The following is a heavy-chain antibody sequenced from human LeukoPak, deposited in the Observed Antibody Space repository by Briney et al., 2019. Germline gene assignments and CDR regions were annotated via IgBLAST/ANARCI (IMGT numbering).Heavy chain of an antibody. CDR2: INPSGGST. J-gene: IGHJ4*02. CDR3: ASNYCSSTSCPGSPWTA. Sequence: ASVKVSRKASGYTFTSYYMHWVRQAPGQGLEWMGIINPSGGSTSYAQKFQGRVTMTRGTSTSTVYMELSSLRSEDTAVYYCASNYCSSTSCPGSPWTAWGQGTLVTVSS. V-gene: IGHV1-46*01. CDR1: GYTFTSYY. D-gene: IGHD2-2*01.